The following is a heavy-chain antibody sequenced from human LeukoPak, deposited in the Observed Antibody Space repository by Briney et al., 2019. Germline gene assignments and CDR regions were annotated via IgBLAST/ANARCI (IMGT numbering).Heavy chain of an antibody. CDR3: ASVVSSMTLYYFDY. D-gene: IGHD2-15*01. V-gene: IGHV4-34*01. Sequence: PSETLSLTCAVYGGSFSGYYWSWIRQPPGKGLEWIGEINHSGSTNYNPSLKSRVTISVDTSKSQFSLKLSSVTAADTAVYYCASVVSSMTLYYFDYWGQGTLVTVSS. CDR2: INHSGST. J-gene: IGHJ4*02. CDR1: GGSFSGYY.